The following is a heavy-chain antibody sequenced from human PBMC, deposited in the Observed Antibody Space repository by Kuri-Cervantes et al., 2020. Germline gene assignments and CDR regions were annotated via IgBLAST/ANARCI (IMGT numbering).Heavy chain of an antibody. Sequence: SETLSLTCTVSGGSISSGGYYWSWIRQHPGKGLEWIGEIYHSGSTNYNPSLKSRVTISVDKSKDQFSLKLSSVTAADTAVYYCARGTTSHDSVDAFDIWGQGTMVTVSS. J-gene: IGHJ3*02. CDR1: GGSISSGGYY. CDR2: IYHSGST. CDR3: ARGTTSHDSVDAFDI. D-gene: IGHD3-3*01. V-gene: IGHV4-31*03.